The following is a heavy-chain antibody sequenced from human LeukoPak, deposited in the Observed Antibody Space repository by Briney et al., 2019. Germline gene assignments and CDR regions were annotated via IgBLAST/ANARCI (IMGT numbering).Heavy chain of an antibody. D-gene: IGHD6-13*01. Sequence: GGSLGPSCAASGFTFSNYAMSWVRQAPGKGLEWVSAMSGSDGSTYYADSVKGRFTISRDNSNTLYLQMNSLRAEDTAVYYCAKDLDSSSWYYFDYWGQGTLVTVSS. V-gene: IGHV3-23*01. CDR3: AKDLDSSSWYYFDY. CDR2: MSGSDGST. CDR1: GFTFSNYA. J-gene: IGHJ4*02.